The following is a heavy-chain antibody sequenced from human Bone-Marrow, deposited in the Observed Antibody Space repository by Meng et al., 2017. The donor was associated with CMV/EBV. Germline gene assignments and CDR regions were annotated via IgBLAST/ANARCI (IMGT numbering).Heavy chain of an antibody. Sequence: GESLKISCAASGFTFDDYGMSWVRQAPGKGLEWISGINWNGGSTGYADSVKGRFTISRDNAKHSLYLQMNSLRAEDTALYHCARDYYDSSGYYDYWGQGTLVTVSS. J-gene: IGHJ4*02. D-gene: IGHD3-22*01. CDR1: GFTFDDYG. CDR2: INWNGGST. V-gene: IGHV3-20*01. CDR3: ARDYYDSSGYYDY.